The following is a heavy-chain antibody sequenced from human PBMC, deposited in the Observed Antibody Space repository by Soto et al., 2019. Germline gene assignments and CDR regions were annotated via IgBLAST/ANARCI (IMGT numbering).Heavy chain of an antibody. CDR1: GFSLNTGGMG. V-gene: IGHV2-26*01. D-gene: IGHD3-10*01. CDR2: IFSNDEK. Sequence: QVTLKESGPVLVKPTETLTLTCTVSGFSLNTGGMGVSWIRQPPGKALEWLAHIFSNDEKSFSTSLKTRLTISRDTSKSPVVLTLTNVDPVDTYTYFCARIRGHYYNRCGSYRENWFDPWGQGILVTVSS. J-gene: IGHJ5*02. CDR3: ARIRGHYYNRCGSYRENWFDP.